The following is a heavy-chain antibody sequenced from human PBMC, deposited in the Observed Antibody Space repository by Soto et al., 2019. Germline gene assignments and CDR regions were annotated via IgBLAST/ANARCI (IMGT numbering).Heavy chain of an antibody. D-gene: IGHD3-10*01. Sequence: GGSLRLCCAASGFTFSSYAMSWVRQAPGKGLEWVSAISGSGGSTYYADSVKGRFTISRDNSKNTLYPQMNSLRAEDTAVYYCAKERHENGAFDYWGQGTLVTVSS. CDR2: ISGSGGST. CDR1: GFTFSSYA. CDR3: AKERHENGAFDY. J-gene: IGHJ4*02. V-gene: IGHV3-23*01.